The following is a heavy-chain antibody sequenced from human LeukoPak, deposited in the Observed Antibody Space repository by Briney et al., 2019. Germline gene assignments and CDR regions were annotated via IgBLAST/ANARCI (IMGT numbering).Heavy chain of an antibody. J-gene: IGHJ4*02. V-gene: IGHV3-30*19. Sequence: GGSLRLSCAASGFTFSSSAMNWVRQAPGKGLEWVAVISYDGSNKYYADSVKGRFTISRDNSKNTLYLQMNSLRAEDTAVYYCARDSLDTPYYDILTGYYLDYWGQGTLVTVSS. CDR3: ARDSLDTPYYDILTGYYLDY. CDR2: ISYDGSNK. D-gene: IGHD3-9*01. CDR1: GFTFSSSA.